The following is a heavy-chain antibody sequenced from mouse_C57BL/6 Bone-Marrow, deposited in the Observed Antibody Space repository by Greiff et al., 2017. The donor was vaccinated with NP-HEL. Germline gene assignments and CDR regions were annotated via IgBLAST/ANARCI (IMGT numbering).Heavy chain of an antibody. J-gene: IGHJ1*03. CDR2: IYPSDSET. V-gene: IGHV1-61*01. Sequence: VKLQQPGAELVRPGSSVKLSCKASGYTFTSYWMDWVKQRPGQGLEWIGNIYPSDSETHYNQKFKDKATLTVDKSSSTAYMQLSSLTSEDSAVYYCASWSHWYFDVWGTGTTVTVSS. CDR1: GYTFTSYW. CDR3: ASWSHWYFDV.